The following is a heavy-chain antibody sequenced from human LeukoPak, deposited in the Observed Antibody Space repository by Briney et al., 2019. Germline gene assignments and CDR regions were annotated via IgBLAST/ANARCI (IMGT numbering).Heavy chain of an antibody. J-gene: IGHJ5*02. CDR2: ISGASSHNYI. CDR3: TREGGVGP. D-gene: IGHD3-16*01. Sequence: PVGFLRLSCVASGFSFGVYSMNWVRQAPGKGLEWVSTISGASSHNYIDYADSVKGRFTISRDNAKNSVFLEMNGLRDDDTAVYYCTREGGVGPWGQGTLVSVSS. V-gene: IGHV3-21*01. CDR1: GFSFGVYS.